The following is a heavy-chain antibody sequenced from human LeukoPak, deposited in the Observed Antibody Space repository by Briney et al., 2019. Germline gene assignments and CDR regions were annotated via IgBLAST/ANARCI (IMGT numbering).Heavy chain of an antibody. Sequence: GGSLRLSCAASGFSVTRNYMSWVGQAPGKGLEWVAVIYGGGNTNYADSVKGRFTISRDNSKNTLYLQMSSLRAEDTAVYYCARDGGSGWSSAFLDHWGQGTLVTVSS. V-gene: IGHV3-53*01. CDR3: ARDGGSGWSSAFLDH. J-gene: IGHJ4*02. D-gene: IGHD6-19*01. CDR2: IYGGGNT. CDR1: GFSVTRNY.